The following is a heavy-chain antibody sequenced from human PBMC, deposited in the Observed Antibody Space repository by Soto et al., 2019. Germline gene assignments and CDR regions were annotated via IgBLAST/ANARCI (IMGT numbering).Heavy chain of an antibody. D-gene: IGHD2-2*01. CDR1: GGSISSGGYY. J-gene: IGHJ4*02. CDR2: IYYSGST. Sequence: QVQLQESGPGLVKPSQTLSLTCTVSGGSISSGGYYWSWIRQHPGKGLEWIGYIYYSGSTYYNPSLKRRVTISVDTSKNQFSLKLSSVTAADTAVYYCARVRYCSSTSCYEVDYWGQGTLVTVSS. CDR3: ARVRYCSSTSCYEVDY. V-gene: IGHV4-31*03.